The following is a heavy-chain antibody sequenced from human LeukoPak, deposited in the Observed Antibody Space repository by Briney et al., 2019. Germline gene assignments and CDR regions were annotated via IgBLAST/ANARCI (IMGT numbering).Heavy chain of an antibody. D-gene: IGHD5-18*01. CDR2: MNPNSGNT. CDR3: ARDHLDQYSYGQTPLFDY. Sequence: ASVKVSCKASGYTFTSYDINWVRQATGQGLEWMGWMNPNSGNTGYAQKFQGRVTMTRNTSISTAYMELSSLRSEDTAVYYCARDHLDQYSYGQTPLFDYWGQGTLVTVSS. CDR1: GYTFTSYD. J-gene: IGHJ4*02. V-gene: IGHV1-8*01.